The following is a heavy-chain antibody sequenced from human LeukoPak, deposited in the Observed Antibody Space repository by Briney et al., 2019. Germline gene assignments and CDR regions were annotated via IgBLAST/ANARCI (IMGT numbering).Heavy chain of an antibody. V-gene: IGHV4-34*01. D-gene: IGHD3-22*01. CDR1: GGSFSGYY. Sequence: SETLSLTCAVYGGSFSGYYWSWIRQPPGKGLEWIGEINHSGSTNYNPSLKSRVTISVDTSKNQFSLKLSSVTAADTAVYYCARGRGTFYYDSSGPCYFGYWGQGTLVTVSS. CDR3: ARGRGTFYYDSSGPCYFGY. J-gene: IGHJ4*02. CDR2: INHSGST.